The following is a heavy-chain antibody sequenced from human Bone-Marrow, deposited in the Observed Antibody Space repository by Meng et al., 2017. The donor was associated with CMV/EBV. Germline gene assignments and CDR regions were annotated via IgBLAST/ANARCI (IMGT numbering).Heavy chain of an antibody. J-gene: IGHJ4*02. Sequence: SETLSLTCAVYGGSFSGYYWSWIRQPPGKGLEWIGEINHSGSTNYNPSLKSRVTISVDTSKNQFSLKLSSVTAADTAVYYCARENGYGGNFLDYWGQGTLVTVSS. CDR3: ARENGYGGNFLDY. CDR1: GGSFSGYY. D-gene: IGHD4-23*01. CDR2: INHSGST. V-gene: IGHV4-34*01.